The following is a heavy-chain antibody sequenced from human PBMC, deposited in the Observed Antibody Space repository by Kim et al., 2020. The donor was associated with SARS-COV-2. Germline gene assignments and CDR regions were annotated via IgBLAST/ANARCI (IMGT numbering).Heavy chain of an antibody. J-gene: IGHJ2*01. CDR2: IYYSGST. V-gene: IGHV4-59*01. CDR3: ARDRTVRGRGFDL. CDR1: GGSISSYY. Sequence: SETLSLTCTVSGGSISSYYWSWIRQPPGKGLEWIGYIYYSGSTNYNPSLKSRVTISVDTSKNQFSLKLSSVTAADTAVYYCARDRTVRGRGFDLWGRGTLVTVSS. D-gene: IGHD3-10*01.